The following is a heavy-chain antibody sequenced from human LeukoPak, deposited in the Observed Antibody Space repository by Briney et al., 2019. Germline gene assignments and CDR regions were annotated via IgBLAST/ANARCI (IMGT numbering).Heavy chain of an antibody. D-gene: IGHD6-13*01. CDR1: GGTFSSYA. Sequence: ASVKVSCKASGGTFSSYAISWVRQAPGKGLEWMGGFDPEDGETIYAQKFQGRVTMTEDTSTDTAYMELSSLRSEDTAVYYCARGSSFDYWGQGTLVTVSS. V-gene: IGHV1-24*01. CDR3: ARGSSFDY. J-gene: IGHJ4*02. CDR2: FDPEDGET.